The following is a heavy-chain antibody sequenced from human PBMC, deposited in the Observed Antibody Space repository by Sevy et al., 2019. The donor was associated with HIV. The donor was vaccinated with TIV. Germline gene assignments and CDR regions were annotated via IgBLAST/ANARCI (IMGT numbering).Heavy chain of an antibody. D-gene: IGHD6-19*01. Sequence: ASVKVSCKASGYTFTGYYMHWVRQAPGQGLEWMGWINPNSGGTNYAQKFQGRVTMTRDTSISTAYMELSRLGSDDTTVYYCARVPSVAGAGQGGMDVWGQGTTVTVSS. CDR3: ARVPSVAGAGQGGMDV. CDR2: INPNSGGT. J-gene: IGHJ6*02. CDR1: GYTFTGYY. V-gene: IGHV1-2*02.